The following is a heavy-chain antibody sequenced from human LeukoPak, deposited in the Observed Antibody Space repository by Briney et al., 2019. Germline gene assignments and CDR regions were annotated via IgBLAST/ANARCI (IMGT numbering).Heavy chain of an antibody. J-gene: IGHJ4*02. V-gene: IGHV4-34*01. CDR2: INHSGST. CDR1: GGSFSGYY. CDR3: ATSNSSLYYFDY. D-gene: IGHD6-13*01. Sequence: SETLSLTRAVYGGSFSGYYWSWIRQPPGKGLEWIGEINHSGSTNYNPSLKSRVTISVDASKNQFSLKLSSVTAADTAVYYCATSNSSLYYFDYWGQGTLVTVSS.